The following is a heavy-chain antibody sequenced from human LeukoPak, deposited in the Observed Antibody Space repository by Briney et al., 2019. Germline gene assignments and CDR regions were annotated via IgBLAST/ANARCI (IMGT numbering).Heavy chain of an antibody. V-gene: IGHV3-23*01. CDR1: GFTFSSYA. J-gene: IGHJ6*02. D-gene: IGHD4-23*01. CDR3: AKAYGGNSGYYYGMDV. Sequence: GSLRLSCAASGFTFSSYAMSWVRQAPGKGLEWVSAISGSGGSTYYADSVKGRFTISRDNSKNTLYLQMNSLRAEDTAVYYCAKAYGGNSGYYYGMDVWGQGTTVTVSS. CDR2: ISGSGGST.